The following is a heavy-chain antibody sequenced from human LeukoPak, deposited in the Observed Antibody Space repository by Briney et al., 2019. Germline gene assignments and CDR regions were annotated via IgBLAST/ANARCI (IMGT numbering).Heavy chain of an antibody. CDR2: ISWNSGSI. CDR1: GFTFDDYA. J-gene: IGHJ4*02. V-gene: IGHV3-9*01. Sequence: PGGSLRLSCAASGFTFDDYAMHWVRQAPGKGLEWVSGISWNSGSIGYADSVKGRFTISRDNAKNSLYLQMNSLRAEDTALYYCAKDGKSSSRYYDFDYWGQGTLVTVSS. CDR3: AKDGKSSSRYYDFDY. D-gene: IGHD6-13*01.